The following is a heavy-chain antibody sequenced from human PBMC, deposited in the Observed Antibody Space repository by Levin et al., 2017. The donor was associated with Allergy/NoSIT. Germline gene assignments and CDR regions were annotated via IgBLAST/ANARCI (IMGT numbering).Heavy chain of an antibody. Sequence: NSSETLSLTCTVSGGSISDDSYYWAWVRQPPGTGLEWIGSIYYDGSAYYNPSLKTRLTISVDTSKNQFSLRVNSVTAADTAVYYCAGEPNSPYYYHYGLDVWGQGTSVTVSS. V-gene: IGHV4-39*07. D-gene: IGHD2/OR15-2a*01. J-gene: IGHJ6*02. CDR2: IYYDGSA. CDR3: AGEPNSPYYYHYGLDV. CDR1: GGSISDDSYY.